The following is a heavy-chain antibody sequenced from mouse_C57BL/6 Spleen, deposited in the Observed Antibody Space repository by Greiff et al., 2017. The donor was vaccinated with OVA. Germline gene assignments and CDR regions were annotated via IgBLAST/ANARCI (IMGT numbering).Heavy chain of an antibody. CDR3: ARSRDRSGYYWYLDV. CDR2: INPSTGGT. CDR1: GYSFTGYY. Sequence: VQLQQSGPELVKPGASVKISCKASGYSFTGYYMNWVKQSPEKSLEWIGGINPSTGGTTYNQKFKAKATLTVDKSSSTAYMQLKSLTSEDSAVYYCARSRDRSGYYWYLDVWGTGTTVTVSS. J-gene: IGHJ1*03. D-gene: IGHD3-2*02. V-gene: IGHV1-42*01.